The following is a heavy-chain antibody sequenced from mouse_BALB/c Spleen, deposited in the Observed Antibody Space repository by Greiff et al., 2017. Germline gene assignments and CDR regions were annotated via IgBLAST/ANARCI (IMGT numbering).Heavy chain of an antibody. V-gene: IGHV1-4*02. Sequence: VQLQQSAAELARPGASVKMSCKASGYTFTSYTMHWVKQRPGQGLEWIGYINPSSGYTEYNQKFKDKTTLTADKSSSTAYMQLSSLTSEDSAVYYCARRGTTVVAFDYWGQGTTLTVSS. CDR1: GYTFTSYT. J-gene: IGHJ2*01. CDR2: INPSSGYT. D-gene: IGHD1-1*01. CDR3: ARRGTTVVAFDY.